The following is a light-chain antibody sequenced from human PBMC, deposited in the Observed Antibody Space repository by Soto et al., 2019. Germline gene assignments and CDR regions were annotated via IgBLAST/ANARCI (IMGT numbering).Light chain of an antibody. Sequence: QSVLTQPPSASGTPGQRVSISCSGSGSSIGTNTVNWYRQLPGTAPKLLIYANNQRPSGVPDRFSGSKSGTSASLAISGLQSEDEAEYYCAAWDGSLNNVLFGGGTNSPS. CDR1: GSSIGTNT. V-gene: IGLV1-44*01. CDR2: ANN. J-gene: IGLJ2*01. CDR3: AAWDGSLNNVL.